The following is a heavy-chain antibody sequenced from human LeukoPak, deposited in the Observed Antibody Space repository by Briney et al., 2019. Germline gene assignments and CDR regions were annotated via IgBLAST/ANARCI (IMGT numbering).Heavy chain of an antibody. D-gene: IGHD2-15*01. CDR2: ISPDGSTT. Sequence: GGSLRLSCAASGFTFSRYWMHWVRQAPGKGLMWVSRISPDGSTTLYADSVKGRFTISRDNAKNSLYLQMNNLRAEDTAVYYCARDLGYCSGDVCYPAWFDPWGQGTLVTVSS. V-gene: IGHV3-74*03. CDR1: GFTFSRYW. J-gene: IGHJ5*02. CDR3: ARDLGYCSGDVCYPAWFDP.